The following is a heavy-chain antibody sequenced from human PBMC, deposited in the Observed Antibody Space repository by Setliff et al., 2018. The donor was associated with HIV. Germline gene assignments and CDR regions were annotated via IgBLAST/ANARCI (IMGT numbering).Heavy chain of an antibody. CDR2: IYYTEIT. CDR3: ARDEGRATGSWYFDL. V-gene: IGHV4-31*03. J-gene: IGHJ2*01. CDR1: GGSISSGSYY. Sequence: PSETLSLTCTVSGGSISSGSYYWSWIRQHPGKGLEWIGHIYYTEITYYNPSLRSRLTISLDTSKNQFSLKLSSVTAADTAVYFCARDEGRATGSWYFDLWGRGTLVTVSS.